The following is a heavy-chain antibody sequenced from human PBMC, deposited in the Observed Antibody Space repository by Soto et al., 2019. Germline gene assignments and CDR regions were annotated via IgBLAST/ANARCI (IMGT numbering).Heavy chain of an antibody. D-gene: IGHD2-15*01. CDR1: GFAFSSYG. V-gene: IGHV3-33*01. CDR2: IWYDGSNT. CDR3: SREGVVFSYYYAMDV. J-gene: IGHJ6*02. Sequence: QVQLEESGGGVVQPGRSLRLSCAGSGFAFSSYGIHWVRQAPGRGLEWVAIIWYDGSNTYYVDSVKGRFTISRDNSKNTVYLQMDNLRAEDKAVYYCSREGVVFSYYYAMDVWGQGTTVTVSS.